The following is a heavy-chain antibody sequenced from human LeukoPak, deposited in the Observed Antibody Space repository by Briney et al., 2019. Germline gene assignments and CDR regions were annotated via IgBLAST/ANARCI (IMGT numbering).Heavy chain of an antibody. J-gene: IGHJ4*02. CDR1: GDFITAYY. D-gene: IGHD7-27*01. CDR2: VYYSGST. V-gene: IGHV4-59*01. CDR3: ASNTGTVFDY. Sequence: PSETLSLTCTVSGDFITAYYWSWIRQPPGKGLEWIGYVYYSGSTEYNPSLRSRVTISLEMSKHQFSLNLTSVAAADTAVYYCASNTGTVFDYWGQGALVTVSS.